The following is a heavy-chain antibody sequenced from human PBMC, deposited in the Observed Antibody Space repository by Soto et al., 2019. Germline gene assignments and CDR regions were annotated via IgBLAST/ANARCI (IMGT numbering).Heavy chain of an antibody. J-gene: IGHJ6*03. CDR3: ARVVRENDYYYYYYMDV. CDR2: IIPILGIA. D-gene: IGHD3-10*01. Sequence: SLKVACNTAGDTFSSYTIIGVRQARGQGLEWMGRIIPILGIANYAQKFQGRVTITADKSTSTAYMELSSLRSEDTAVYYCARVVRENDYYYYYYMDVWGKGTTVTVSS. V-gene: IGHV1-69*02. CDR1: GDTFSSYT.